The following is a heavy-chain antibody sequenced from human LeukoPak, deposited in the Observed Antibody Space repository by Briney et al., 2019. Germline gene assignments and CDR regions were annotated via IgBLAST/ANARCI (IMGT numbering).Heavy chain of an antibody. CDR1: GGSISSGDYY. CDR3: AREDSSSGWYYFDY. J-gene: IGHJ4*02. D-gene: IGHD6-19*01. Sequence: SQTLSLTCTVSGGSISSGDYYWSWIRQPPGKGLEWIGYIYYSGSTYYSPSLKSRVTISVDTSKNQFSLKLSSVTAADTAVYYCAREDSSSGWYYFDYWGQGTLVTVSS. V-gene: IGHV4-30-4*01. CDR2: IYYSGST.